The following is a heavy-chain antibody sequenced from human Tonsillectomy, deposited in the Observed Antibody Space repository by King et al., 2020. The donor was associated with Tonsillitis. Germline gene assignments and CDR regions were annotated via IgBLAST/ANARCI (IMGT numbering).Heavy chain of an antibody. CDR3: ARDLAKYCSGGSCYLLLGY. J-gene: IGHJ4*02. CDR1: GYTFTGYY. V-gene: IGHV1-2*02. Sequence: QLVQSGAEVKKPGASVKVSCKASGYTFTGYYMHWVRQAPGQGLEWMGWIKPNSGGTNYAQKFQGRVTMTRDTSISTAYMELSRLRSDDTAVYYCARDLAKYCSGGSCYLLLGYWGQGTLVTVSS. D-gene: IGHD2-15*01. CDR2: IKPNSGGT.